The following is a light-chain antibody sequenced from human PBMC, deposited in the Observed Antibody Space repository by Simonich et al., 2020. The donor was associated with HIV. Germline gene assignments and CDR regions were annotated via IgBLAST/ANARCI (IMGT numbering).Light chain of an antibody. CDR3: AEWDDSLSGAWV. CDR2: RNS. Sequence: QSVLTQPPSASGTPGQRVTIICSGSSPNIGTNSVYWYQQLQGTAPKLLIYRNSQRPSGVPDRFSGSKSGTSASLDISGLRSDDEADYYCAEWDDSLSGAWVFGGGTKLTVL. CDR1: SPNIGTNS. J-gene: IGLJ3*02. V-gene: IGLV1-47*01.